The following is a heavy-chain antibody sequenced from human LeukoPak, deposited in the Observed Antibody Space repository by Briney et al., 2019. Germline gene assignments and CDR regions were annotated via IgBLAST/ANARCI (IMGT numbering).Heavy chain of an antibody. CDR3: AKGQLWFGEFSYFDY. J-gene: IGHJ4*02. D-gene: IGHD3-10*01. V-gene: IGHV3-23*01. CDR2: ISGSGGST. CDR1: GFTFSSYD. Sequence: GGSLRLSCEASGFTFSSYDVNWVRQAPGKGLEWVSVISGSGGSTDYADSVKGRFSISRDNSKNTLYLQMNSLRAEDTAVYYCAKGQLWFGEFSYFDYWGQGTLATVSS.